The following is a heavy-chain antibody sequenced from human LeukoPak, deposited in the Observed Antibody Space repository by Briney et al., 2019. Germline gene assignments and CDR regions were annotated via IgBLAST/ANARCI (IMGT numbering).Heavy chain of an antibody. CDR3: ARDIRYYDSTAYNWFDP. D-gene: IGHD3-22*01. J-gene: IGHJ5*02. CDR1: GGSISSYY. V-gene: IGHV4-59*01. CDR2: IYYSGST. Sequence: PSETLSLTCTVSGGSISSYYWSWIRQPAGKGLEWIGYIYYSGSTNYNPSLKSRVTISVDTSKNQFSLKLSSVTAADTAVYYCARDIRYYDSTAYNWFDPWGQGTLVTVSS.